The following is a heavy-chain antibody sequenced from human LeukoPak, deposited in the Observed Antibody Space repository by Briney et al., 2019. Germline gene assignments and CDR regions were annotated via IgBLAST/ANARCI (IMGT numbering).Heavy chain of an antibody. CDR3: ARVVPDGYSDY. CDR2: IYYSGST. D-gene: IGHD3-22*01. J-gene: IGHJ4*02. V-gene: IGHV4-59*01. CDR1: GGSISSYH. Sequence: PSETLSLTCTVSGGSISSYHWTWIRQPPGKGLEWIGYIYYSGSTKYNPSLKSRLTISVDTSKNQFSLNLGSVTAADTAVYFCARVVPDGYSDYWGQGTLVTVSS.